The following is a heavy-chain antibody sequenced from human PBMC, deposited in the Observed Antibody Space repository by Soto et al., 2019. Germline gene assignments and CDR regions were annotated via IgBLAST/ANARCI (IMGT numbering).Heavy chain of an antibody. J-gene: IGHJ3*02. CDR1: GYTFTSYD. Sequence: ASVKVSCKASGYTFTSYDINWVRQATGQGLEWMGWMNPNSGNTGYAQKFQGRVTMTRNTSISTAYMELSSLRSEDTAVYYCARGSVHDCSGGSCYAIDALDIWGQGTMVTVSS. CDR3: ARGSVHDCSGGSCYAIDALDI. CDR2: MNPNSGNT. D-gene: IGHD2-15*01. V-gene: IGHV1-8*01.